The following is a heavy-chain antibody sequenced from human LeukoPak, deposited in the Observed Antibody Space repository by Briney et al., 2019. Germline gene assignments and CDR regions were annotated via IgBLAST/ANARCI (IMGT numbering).Heavy chain of an antibody. CDR2: INHSGST. Sequence: SETLSLTCAVYGGSFSGYYWSWIRQPPGKGLEWIGEINHSGSTNYNPSLKSRVTISVDTSKNQFSLKLSSVTAADTAVYYCARLGLAAAGKPYYYYMDVWGKGTTVTVSS. V-gene: IGHV4-34*01. D-gene: IGHD6-13*01. CDR3: ARLGLAAAGKPYYYYMDV. CDR1: GGSFSGYY. J-gene: IGHJ6*03.